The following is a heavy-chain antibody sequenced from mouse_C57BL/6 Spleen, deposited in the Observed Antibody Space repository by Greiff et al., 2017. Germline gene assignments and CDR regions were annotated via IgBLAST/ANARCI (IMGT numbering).Heavy chain of an antibody. CDR1: GYTFTSYW. J-gene: IGHJ4*01. CDR2: IDPSDSDN. V-gene: IGHV1-50*01. Sequence: QVQLQQPGAELVKPGASVKLSCKASGYTFTSYWMQWVKQRPGQGLEWIGEIDPSDSDNNYNQKFKGQATLTVDTSSSTAYMQLSSLTSDDSAVYYCARGSCVNYFYAMDYWGQGTSVTVSS. D-gene: IGHD2-1*01. CDR3: ARGSCVNYFYAMDY.